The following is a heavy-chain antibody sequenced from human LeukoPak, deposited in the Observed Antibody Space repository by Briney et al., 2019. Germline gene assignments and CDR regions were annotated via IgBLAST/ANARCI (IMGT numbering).Heavy chain of an antibody. V-gene: IGHV4-59*01. CDR1: GGSISSYY. Sequence: SETLSLTCTVSGGSISSYYWSWIRQPPGKGLEWIGYIYYSGSTSYNPSLKSRVTMSLDASKNQFSLELNSVTPADTAVYYCARGGNYWPQWWFDPWGRGTLVSVSS. CDR3: ARGGNYWPQWWFDP. J-gene: IGHJ5*02. D-gene: IGHD1-26*01. CDR2: IYYSGST.